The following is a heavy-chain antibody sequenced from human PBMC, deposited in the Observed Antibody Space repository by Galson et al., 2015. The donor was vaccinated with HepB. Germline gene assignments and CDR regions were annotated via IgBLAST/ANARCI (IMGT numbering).Heavy chain of an antibody. Sequence: SLRLSCAASGFTFNSYEMNWVRQAPGKGLEWVSYISSSGGPIYYADSVKGRFTISRDNAKSLYLQMNSLTAEDTAVYYCARSKSPSSPSDNWGQGTLVTVSS. CDR1: GFTFNSYE. V-gene: IGHV3-48*03. D-gene: IGHD6-13*01. CDR2: ISSSGGPI. CDR3: ARSKSPSSPSDN. J-gene: IGHJ4*02.